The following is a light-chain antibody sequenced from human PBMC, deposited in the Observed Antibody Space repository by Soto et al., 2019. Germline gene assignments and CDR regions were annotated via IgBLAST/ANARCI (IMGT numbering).Light chain of an antibody. CDR3: QQYNYWPPWT. J-gene: IGKJ1*01. CDR2: AAS. V-gene: IGKV3-15*01. Sequence: EKVMTQSPATLSVSPGERATLSCRASQSVGSDLAWYQQKPGQPPRLLIYAASTRATGIPARFSGSGSGTEFTLTISSLQSEDFAVYYCQQYNYWPPWTFGQGTKVDIK. CDR1: QSVGSD.